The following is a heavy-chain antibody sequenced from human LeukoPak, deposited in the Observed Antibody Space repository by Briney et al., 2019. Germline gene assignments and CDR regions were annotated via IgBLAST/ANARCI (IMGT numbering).Heavy chain of an antibody. CDR2: ISSSGSA. Sequence: ASETLSLSCSVSGFYITSDDWSWVRQPAGKGLEWIGRISSSGSANYNPSLKSRVTISADKSKNQFSLKLTSVTAADTAVYYCAREIDYGGYEFYYYMDVWGKGTTVTVSS. CDR3: AREIDYGGYEFYYYMDV. CDR1: GFYITSDD. V-gene: IGHV4-4*07. J-gene: IGHJ6*03. D-gene: IGHD4-17*01.